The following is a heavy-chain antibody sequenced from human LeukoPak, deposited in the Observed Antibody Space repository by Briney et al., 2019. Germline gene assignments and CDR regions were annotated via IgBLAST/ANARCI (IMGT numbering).Heavy chain of an antibody. D-gene: IGHD1-26*01. J-gene: IGHJ1*01. CDR3: ATQWELRAEYFNH. Sequence: PGGSLRLSCAASGVTFSSYAMHWVRQAPGKGLEWVAVISYDGSNKYYADSVKGRFTISRNNSKNTLYLQMNRLRNEDAAVYYCATQWELRAEYFNHWGQGTLVTVSS. CDR2: ISYDGSNK. V-gene: IGHV3-30-3*01. CDR1: GVTFSSYA.